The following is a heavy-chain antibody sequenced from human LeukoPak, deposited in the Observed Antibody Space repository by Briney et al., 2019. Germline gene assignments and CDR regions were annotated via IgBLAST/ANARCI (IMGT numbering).Heavy chain of an antibody. D-gene: IGHD6-19*01. J-gene: IGHJ4*02. Sequence: SETLSLTCTVPGGSISSYYWSWIRQPAGKGLEWIGRIYTSGSTNYNPSLKSRVTMSVDTSKNQYSLKLSSVTAADTAVYYCARDQVAGTMYYFDYWGQGTLVTVSS. CDR3: ARDQVAGTMYYFDY. CDR2: IYTSGST. V-gene: IGHV4-4*07. CDR1: GGSISSYY.